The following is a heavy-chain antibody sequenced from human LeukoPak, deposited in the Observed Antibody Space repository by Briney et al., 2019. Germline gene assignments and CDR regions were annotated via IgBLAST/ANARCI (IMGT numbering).Heavy chain of an antibody. V-gene: IGHV4-61*02. CDR3: ARDLGSSSWYRVSWFDP. Sequence: SQTLSLTCTVSGGSISSGSYYWSWIRQPAGKGLEWIGRIYTSGSTNYNPSLKSRVTMSVDTSKNQFSLKLSSVTAANTAVYYCARDLGSSSWYRVSWFDPWGQGTLVTVS. D-gene: IGHD6-13*01. CDR1: GGSISSGSYY. J-gene: IGHJ5*02. CDR2: IYTSGST.